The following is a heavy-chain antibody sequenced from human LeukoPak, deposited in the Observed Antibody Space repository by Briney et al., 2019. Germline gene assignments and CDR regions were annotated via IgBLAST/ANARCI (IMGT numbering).Heavy chain of an antibody. CDR2: ISSSSYI. D-gene: IGHD2-15*01. CDR3: ARGEIVVAATHWFDP. J-gene: IGHJ5*02. CDR1: GFTFSSYS. V-gene: IGHV3-21*01. Sequence: GGSLRLSCAASGFTFSSYSMNWVRQAPGKGLEWVSSISSSSYIYYADSAKGRFTISRDNAKNSLYLQMNSLRAEDTAVYYCARGEIVVAATHWFDPRGQGTLVTVSS.